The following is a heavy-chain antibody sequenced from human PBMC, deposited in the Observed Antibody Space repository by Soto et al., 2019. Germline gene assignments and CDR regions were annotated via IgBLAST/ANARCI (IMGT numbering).Heavy chain of an antibody. CDR3: ARHDYADRTFDL. J-gene: IGHJ3*01. CDR1: GGSVGSGAYY. V-gene: IGHV4-61*08. D-gene: IGHD5-12*01. CDR2: IQYSGDT. Sequence: QVLLQEPGPGQVRPSETLSLTCLVSGGSVGSGAYYWSWIRQPPGSALEWIGYIQYSGDTNYNSSLKSRVTISVDRSRNRFSLKLTSVTAADTAFYYCARHDYADRTFDLWGQGTKVTVSS.